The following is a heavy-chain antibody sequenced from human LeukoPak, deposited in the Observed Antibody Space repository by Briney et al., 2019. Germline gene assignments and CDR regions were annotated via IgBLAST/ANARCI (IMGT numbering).Heavy chain of an antibody. Sequence: GGSLRLSCAASGFTFDDYGMNWGRQAPGKGLEWISGIHWNGDTTNYAASVEGRFTISRDNAKNSLYLQMNSLRAEDTALYYCARGLRYYYYYYMDVWGKGTTVTVSS. D-gene: IGHD3-9*01. CDR1: GFTFDDYG. J-gene: IGHJ6*03. CDR3: ARGLRYYYYYYMDV. CDR2: IHWNGDTT. V-gene: IGHV3-20*04.